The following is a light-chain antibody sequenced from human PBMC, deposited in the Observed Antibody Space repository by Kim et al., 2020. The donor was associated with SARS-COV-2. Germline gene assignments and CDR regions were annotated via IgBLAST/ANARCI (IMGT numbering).Light chain of an antibody. CDR2: EVS. V-gene: IGLV2-8*01. CDR3: SSYAGSNNLV. Sequence: GQSVTIVCTGTSSDGGGYNYVSWYQKHPGKAPKLMIYEVSKRPSGVPDRFSGSKSGNTASLTVSGLQAEDEADYYCSSYAGSNNLVFGGGTQLTVL. J-gene: IGLJ2*01. CDR1: SSDGGGYNY.